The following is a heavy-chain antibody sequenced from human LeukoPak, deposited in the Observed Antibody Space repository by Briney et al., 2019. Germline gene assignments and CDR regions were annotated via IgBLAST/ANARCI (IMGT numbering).Heavy chain of an antibody. Sequence: GGSLRLSCTASGFTFSNYAMSWVRQAPGKGLEWVSTISGSDGSSYYADSVKGRFTISRDNSKNTLYLQMNSLRVEDTAIYYCAKGRGYCTGGSCYSDYWGQGTLVTVSS. CDR2: ISGSDGSS. D-gene: IGHD2-15*01. J-gene: IGHJ4*02. CDR3: AKGRGYCTGGSCYSDY. V-gene: IGHV3-23*01. CDR1: GFTFSNYA.